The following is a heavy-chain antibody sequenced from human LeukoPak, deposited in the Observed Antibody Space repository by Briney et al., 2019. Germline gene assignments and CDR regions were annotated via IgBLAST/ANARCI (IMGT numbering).Heavy chain of an antibody. CDR1: GYTFTTYG. CDR3: ARGRMTTRNWFDP. J-gene: IGHJ5*02. D-gene: IGHD4-17*01. V-gene: IGHV1-8*02. CDR2: MNPNSGNT. Sequence: ASVKVSCKASGYTFTTYGISWVRQATGQGLEWMGWMNPNSGNTGYAQKFQGRVTMTRNTSISTAYMELSSLRSEDTAVYYCARGRMTTRNWFDPWGQGTLVTVSS.